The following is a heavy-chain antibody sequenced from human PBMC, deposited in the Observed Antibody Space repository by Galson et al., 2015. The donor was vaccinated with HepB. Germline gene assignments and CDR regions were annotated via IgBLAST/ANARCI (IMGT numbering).Heavy chain of an antibody. V-gene: IGHV1-18*01. J-gene: IGHJ6*02. CDR3: ARGSTTVSGMDV. Sequence: SVKVSCKASGYTFTSYVISWVRQAPGQGLEWMGWISAYNGNTNYAQNLQGRVTMITDTSTNTAYMELRNLRSDDTAVYYCARGSTTVSGMDVWGQGTTVTVSS. CDR2: ISAYNGNT. D-gene: IGHD4-17*01. CDR1: GYTFTSYV.